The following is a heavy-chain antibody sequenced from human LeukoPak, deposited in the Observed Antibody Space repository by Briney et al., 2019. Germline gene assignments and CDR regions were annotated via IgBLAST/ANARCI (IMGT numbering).Heavy chain of an antibody. CDR1: GGSISSSSYN. Sequence: SETLSLTCTVSGGSISSSSYNWGWIRQPPGKGLEWIGSIYYSGSTYYNPSLKSRVTISVDTSKNQFSLKLSSVTAADTAVYYCARDGGYYDSSGYYPKSRNWFDPWGQGTLVTVSS. CDR3: ARDGGYYDSSGYYPKSRNWFDP. J-gene: IGHJ5*02. CDR2: IYYSGST. V-gene: IGHV4-39*02. D-gene: IGHD3-22*01.